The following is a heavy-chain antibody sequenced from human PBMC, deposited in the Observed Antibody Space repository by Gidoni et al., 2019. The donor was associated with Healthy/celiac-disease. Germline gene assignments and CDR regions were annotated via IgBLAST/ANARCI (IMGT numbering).Heavy chain of an antibody. V-gene: IGHV3-30-3*01. Sequence: QVQLVESGGGVVQPGRSLRLSCAASGFTFSSYAMHWVRQAPGKGLEWVAVISYDGSNKYYADSVKGRFTISRDNSKNTLYLQMNSLRAEDTAVYYCARAGIHTVAGTEYYYSG. CDR3: ARAGIHTVAGTEYYYSG. CDR2: ISYDGSNK. D-gene: IGHD6-19*01. J-gene: IGHJ6*01. CDR1: GFTFSSYA.